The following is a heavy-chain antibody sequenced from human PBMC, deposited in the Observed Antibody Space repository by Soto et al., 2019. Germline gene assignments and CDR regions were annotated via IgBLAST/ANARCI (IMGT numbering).Heavy chain of an antibody. V-gene: IGHV4-34*01. J-gene: IGHJ3*02. Sequence: SETLSLTSAVYGGSFSGYYWSWIRQPPGKGLEWIGEINHSGSTNYNPSLKSRVTISVDTSKNQFSLKLSSVTAADTAVYYCGRARYYDYIWGSYRKPDDAFHIWGQGTMVTVSS. CDR1: GGSFSGYY. CDR3: GRARYYDYIWGSYRKPDDAFHI. D-gene: IGHD3-16*02. CDR2: INHSGST.